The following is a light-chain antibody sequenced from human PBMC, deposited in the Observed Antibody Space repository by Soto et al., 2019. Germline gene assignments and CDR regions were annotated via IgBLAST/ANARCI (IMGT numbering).Light chain of an antibody. Sequence: EIVLTQSPGTLSLSPGESATLSCRASQSVSSTYLAWYQQKPGQAPRLLIYGASSRATAIPDRFSGRGSGTDFTLTISRLEPEDFAVYYCQQYGSSSGTFGGGTKVEIK. J-gene: IGKJ4*01. V-gene: IGKV3-20*01. CDR2: GAS. CDR1: QSVSSTY. CDR3: QQYGSSSGT.